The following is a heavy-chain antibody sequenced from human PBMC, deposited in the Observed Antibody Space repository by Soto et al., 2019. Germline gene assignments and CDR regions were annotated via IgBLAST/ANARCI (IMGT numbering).Heavy chain of an antibody. Sequence: QVQLVQSGAEVKKPGASVKVSCKASGYTFTSYGISWVRQAPGQGLEWMGWISAYNGNTNYAQKLQGRVTMTTDTPTSTAYMELRSLRSDDTAVYYCARVVMIMFGGVIVKRRGFDYWGQGTLVTVSS. CDR3: ARVVMIMFGGVIVKRRGFDY. CDR2: ISAYNGNT. J-gene: IGHJ4*02. CDR1: GYTFTSYG. D-gene: IGHD3-16*02. V-gene: IGHV1-18*01.